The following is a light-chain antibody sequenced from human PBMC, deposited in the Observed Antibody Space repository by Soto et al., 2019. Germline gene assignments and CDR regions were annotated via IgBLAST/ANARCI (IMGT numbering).Light chain of an antibody. CDR1: SSDVDGYNY. CDR2: DVS. J-gene: IGLJ2*01. CDR3: SSYTSSSTVV. V-gene: IGLV2-14*03. Sequence: QSALTQPASVSGSPGQSIAISCTGTSSDVDGYNYVSWYQQHPGKAPKLIIYDVSNRPSGVSNRLSGSKSGNTASLTISGLQAEDEADYYCSSYTSSSTVVFGGGTKLTVL.